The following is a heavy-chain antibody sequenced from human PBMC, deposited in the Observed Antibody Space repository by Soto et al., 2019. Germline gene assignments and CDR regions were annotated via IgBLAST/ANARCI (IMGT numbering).Heavy chain of an antibody. V-gene: IGHV1-69*08. CDR3: ARDFERGGDPGFDY. J-gene: IGHJ4*02. D-gene: IGHD2-21*02. CDR2: IIPILGIA. CDR1: GGTFSSYT. Sequence: QVQLVQSGAEVKKPGSSVKVSCKASGGTFSSYTISWVRQAPGQGLEWMGRIIPILGIANHAQKFQGRVTITAAKSTSTAYMELSSLRSEDTAVDYCARDFERGGDPGFDYWCQGTLVTVSS.